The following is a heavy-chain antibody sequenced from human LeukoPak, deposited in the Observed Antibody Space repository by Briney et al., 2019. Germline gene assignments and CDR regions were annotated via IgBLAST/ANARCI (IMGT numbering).Heavy chain of an antibody. V-gene: IGHV3-7*01. J-gene: IGHJ4*02. D-gene: IGHD2-15*01. CDR2: IRPDGGEK. Sequence: GSLRLSCVVSGFTFSNYWMSWVRQAPGKGLEWVINIRPDGGEKYFVDSVKGRFTISRDNAKNSLYLQMNSLRAEDTAVYYCARDLSGPSVYWGQGTLVTVSS. CDR1: GFTFSNYW. CDR3: ARDLSGPSVY.